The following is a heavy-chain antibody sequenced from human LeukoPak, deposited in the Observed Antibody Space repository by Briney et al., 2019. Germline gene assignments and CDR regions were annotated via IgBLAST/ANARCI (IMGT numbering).Heavy chain of an antibody. CDR3: ARGGDYFDY. CDR1: GFTFNTYS. D-gene: IGHD3-10*01. Sequence: GGSLRLSCAASGFTFNTYSMAWVRQTPGKRLEWVSTLSGTGASTHYADSVKGRFTISRDNAKNSLYLQMNSLRAEDTAVYYCARGGDYFDYWGQGTLVTVSS. V-gene: IGHV3-23*01. J-gene: IGHJ4*02. CDR2: LSGTGAST.